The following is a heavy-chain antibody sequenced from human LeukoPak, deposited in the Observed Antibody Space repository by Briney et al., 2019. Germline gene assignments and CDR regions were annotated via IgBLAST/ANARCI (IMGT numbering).Heavy chain of an antibody. CDR3: ARDLGYCSGGSCYAGYGMDV. D-gene: IGHD2-15*01. J-gene: IGHJ6*02. CDR1: GGSISSYY. V-gene: IGHV4-59*01. CDR2: IYYSGST. Sequence: SETLSLTCTVSGGSISSYYWTWVRQPPGKGLEWIGYIYYSGSTNYNPSLKSRVTMSVDTSKNQFSLKLSSVTAADTAVYYCARDLGYCSGGSCYAGYGMDVWGQGTMVTVSS.